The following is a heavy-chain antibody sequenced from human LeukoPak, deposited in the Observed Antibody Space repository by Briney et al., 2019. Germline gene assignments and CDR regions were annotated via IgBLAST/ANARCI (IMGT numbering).Heavy chain of an antibody. V-gene: IGHV4-39*01. CDR1: GGSISSNSYY. Sequence: SETLSLTCTVSGGSISSNSYYWGWIRQPPGKGLEWIGSIYYSGSTYYNPSLKSRVTISVDTSKNQFSLKLSSVTAADTAVYYCARTVVAAIDYYYMDVWGKGTTVTVSS. J-gene: IGHJ6*03. D-gene: IGHD2-15*01. CDR2: IYYSGST. CDR3: ARTVVAAIDYYYMDV.